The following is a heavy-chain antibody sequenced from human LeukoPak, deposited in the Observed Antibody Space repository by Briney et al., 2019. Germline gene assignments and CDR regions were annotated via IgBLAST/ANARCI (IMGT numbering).Heavy chain of an antibody. V-gene: IGHV4-34*01. D-gene: IGHD3-22*01. CDR2: IYYSGSP. CDR1: GGSFSGSN. J-gene: IGHJ4*02. Sequence: PSETLSLTCAVYGGSFSGSNWSWIRQPPGKGLEWIGHIYYSGSPYYIPSLKSRVTMSVDTSKNQFSLRLSSVTAADTAVYYCAQIRPSTYYHSSNSFDYWGQGTLVTVSS. CDR3: AQIRPSTYYHSSNSFDY.